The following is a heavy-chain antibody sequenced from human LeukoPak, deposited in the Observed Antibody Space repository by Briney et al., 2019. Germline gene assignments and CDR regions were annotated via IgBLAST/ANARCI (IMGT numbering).Heavy chain of an antibody. CDR3: ARVSQGKLGYCSSTSCYAFDI. J-gene: IGHJ3*02. Sequence: SETLSLTCTVSGDSISGTSYFWSWVRQPAGKGLEWLGRIYASGRTSYNPSLTGRLSIPVDTSKSQFSLKLTSVTAADTAVYYCARVSQGKLGYCSSTSCYAFDIWGQGTMVTVSS. CDR2: IYASGRT. V-gene: IGHV4-61*02. D-gene: IGHD2-2*01. CDR1: GDSISGTSYF.